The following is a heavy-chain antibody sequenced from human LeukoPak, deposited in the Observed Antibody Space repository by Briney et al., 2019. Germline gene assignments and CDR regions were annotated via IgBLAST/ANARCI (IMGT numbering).Heavy chain of an antibody. CDR2: INSDGSST. V-gene: IGHV3-74*01. D-gene: IGHD5-18*01. J-gene: IGHJ4*02. CDR1: GFTFSSYW. CDR3: AGGYSYSLCFDY. Sequence: GGSLRLSCAASGFTFSSYWMRWVRQAPGKGLVWVSRINSDGSSTSYADSVKGRFTISRDNAKNTLYLQMNSLRVEDTAVYYCAGGYSYSLCFDYWGQGTLVTVSS.